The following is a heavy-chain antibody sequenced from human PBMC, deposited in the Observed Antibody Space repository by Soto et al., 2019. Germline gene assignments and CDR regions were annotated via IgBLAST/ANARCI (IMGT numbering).Heavy chain of an antibody. CDR3: ARLHLRVGATGWFDP. CDR1: GGTFSSYA. D-gene: IGHD1-26*01. CDR2: IIPIFGTA. Sequence: QVQLVQSGAEVKKPGSSVKVSCKASGGTFSSYAISRVRQAPGQGLEWMGGIIPIFGTANYGQKFQGRVTVTEDESTSTAYIELGSLRSEDTAVYYCARLHLRVGATGWFDPWGQGTVDTVSS. V-gene: IGHV1-69*01. J-gene: IGHJ5*02.